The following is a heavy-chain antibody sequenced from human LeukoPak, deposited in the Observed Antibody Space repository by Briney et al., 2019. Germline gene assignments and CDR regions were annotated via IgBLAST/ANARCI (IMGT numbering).Heavy chain of an antibody. D-gene: IGHD2-15*01. Sequence: GGSLRLSCAASGFTFSGYTFSTYAMSWVRQAPGKGLEWVSAVSGSDVSTYYADSVKGRFTISRDNSKNTLYLQMNGLRAEDTAVYYCAKGVEDSGIYYYYYMDVWGKGTTVTVSS. CDR2: VSGSDVST. J-gene: IGHJ6*03. V-gene: IGHV3-23*01. CDR3: AKGVEDSGIYYYYYMDV. CDR1: GFTFSGYTFSTYA.